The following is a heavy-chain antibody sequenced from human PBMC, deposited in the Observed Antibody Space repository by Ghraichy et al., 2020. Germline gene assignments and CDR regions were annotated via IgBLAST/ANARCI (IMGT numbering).Heavy chain of an antibody. D-gene: IGHD6-19*01. CDR3: ARGSVAGTEGFDY. V-gene: IGHV4-59*01. CDR2: IYYSGST. CDR1: GGSISSYY. J-gene: IGHJ4*02. Sequence: GSLSLTCTVSGGSISSYYWSWIRQPPGKGLEWIGYIYYSGSTNYNPSLKSRVTISVDTSKNQFSLKLSSVTAADTAVYYCARGSVAGTEGFDYWGQGTLVTVSS.